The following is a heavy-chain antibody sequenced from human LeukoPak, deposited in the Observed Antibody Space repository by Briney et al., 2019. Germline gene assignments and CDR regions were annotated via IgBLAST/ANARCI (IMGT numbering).Heavy chain of an antibody. CDR3: AREGYYGSGSPPSLYFDY. CDR1: GFTVSSNY. CDR2: IYSGGST. V-gene: IGHV3-53*05. Sequence: GGSLRLSCAASGFTVSSNYMSWVRQAPGKGLEWVSVIYSGGSTYYADSVKGRFTISRDNSRSTLYLQMNSLRPEDTAIYYCAREGYYGSGSPPSLYFDYWGQGTLVTVSS. J-gene: IGHJ4*02. D-gene: IGHD3-10*01.